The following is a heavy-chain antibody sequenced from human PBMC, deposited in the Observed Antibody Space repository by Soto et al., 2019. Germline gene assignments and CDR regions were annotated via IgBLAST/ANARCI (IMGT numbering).Heavy chain of an antibody. D-gene: IGHD3-22*01. Sequence: EVQLLESGGGLVQPGGSLRLSCAASGFTFSGYVMSWVRPAPGKGLEWVSGISGSGDNTYYEDSVKGRFTISRDNTKNTLFLQMNSLRAEDTALYFCAKEMGDYYDSSGSWFDPWGQGTLVTVSS. CDR1: GFTFSGYV. J-gene: IGHJ5*02. CDR3: AKEMGDYYDSSGSWFDP. CDR2: ISGSGDNT. V-gene: IGHV3-23*02.